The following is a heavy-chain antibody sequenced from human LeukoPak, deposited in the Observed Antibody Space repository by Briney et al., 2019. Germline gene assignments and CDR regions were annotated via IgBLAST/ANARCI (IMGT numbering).Heavy chain of an antibody. J-gene: IGHJ4*02. CDR2: VSYDGSIE. V-gene: IGHV3-30-3*01. Sequence: GGSLRLSCAASGFTFSTYAMYWVRQAPGKGLEWVAIVSYDGSIEYYADSVEGRFTISRDNSKNTLYLQMNSLRAEDTAVYYCARDLLGGGLDYWGQGTLVTVSS. D-gene: IGHD3-16*01. CDR1: GFTFSTYA. CDR3: ARDLLGGGLDY.